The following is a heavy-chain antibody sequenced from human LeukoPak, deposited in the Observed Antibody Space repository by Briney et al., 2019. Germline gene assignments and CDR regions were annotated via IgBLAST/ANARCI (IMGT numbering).Heavy chain of an antibody. CDR3: ARLGDNWNDAPYGAFDI. V-gene: IGHV1-69*13. CDR2: IIPIFGTA. Sequence: SVKVSCKASGGTFSSYAISWVRQAPGQGLEWMGGIIPIFGTANYAQKFQGRVTITADESTSTAYMELSSLRSEDTAVYYCARLGDNWNDAPYGAFDIWGQGTMVTVSS. CDR1: GGTFSSYA. D-gene: IGHD1-1*01. J-gene: IGHJ3*02.